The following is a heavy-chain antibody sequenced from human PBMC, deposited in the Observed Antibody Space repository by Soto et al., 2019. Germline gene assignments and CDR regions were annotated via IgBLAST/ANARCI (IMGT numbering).Heavy chain of an antibody. J-gene: IGHJ4*02. CDR1: GFSLSTSGVG. CDR3: SRMIFGRNVYYFDD. Sequence: SGPTLVNPTQTLTLTCTFSGFSLSTSGVGVGWIRQPPGKALEWLALIYWDDDKRYSPSLKSRLTITKDTSKNQVVLTMTDMDPVDTATYYCSRMIFGRNVYYFDDWGRGTLVTVSS. CDR2: IYWDDDK. V-gene: IGHV2-5*02. D-gene: IGHD3-3*01.